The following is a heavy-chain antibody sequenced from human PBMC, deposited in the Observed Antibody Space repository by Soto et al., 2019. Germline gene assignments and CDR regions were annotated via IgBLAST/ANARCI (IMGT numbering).Heavy chain of an antibody. Sequence: PGGSLRLSCAASGFTFSSYGMHWVRQAPGKGLEWVAVISYDGSNKYYADSVKGRFTISRGNSKNTLYLQMNSLRAEDTAVYYCANTESDGIAAAGTYIDYYYYGMDVWGQGTTVTVSS. J-gene: IGHJ6*02. CDR2: ISYDGSNK. D-gene: IGHD6-13*01. CDR3: ANTESDGIAAAGTYIDYYYYGMDV. V-gene: IGHV3-30*18. CDR1: GFTFSSYG.